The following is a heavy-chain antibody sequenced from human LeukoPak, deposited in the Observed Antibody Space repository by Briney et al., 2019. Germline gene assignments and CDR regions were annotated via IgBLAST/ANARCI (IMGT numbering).Heavy chain of an antibody. CDR3: ARLLGYCSSTSCQLPNYYYYYGMDV. CDR2: IYYSGST. CDR1: GGSISSGGYY. V-gene: IGHV4-31*03. J-gene: IGHJ6*02. Sequence: SQTLSLTCTVSGGSISSGGYYWSWIRQHPGKGLEWIGYIYYSGSTYYNPSLKSRVTISVDTSKNQFFLKLSSVTAADTAVYYCARLLGYCSSTSCQLPNYYYYYGMDVWGQGTTVTVSS. D-gene: IGHD2-2*01.